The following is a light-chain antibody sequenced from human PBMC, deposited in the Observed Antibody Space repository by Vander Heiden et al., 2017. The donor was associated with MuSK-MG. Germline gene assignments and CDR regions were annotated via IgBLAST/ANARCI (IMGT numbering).Light chain of an antibody. V-gene: IGKV3-11*01. CDR1: QSVSSY. Sequence: DILLTQSPATLTSSAGERVTLTCRASQSVSSYLAWYQQKPGKAPKLLIYDASNRATGIPARFSGSGSGTDFTLTISSLQPEDFAVYYCQQHSAALTFGQGTKVEIK. CDR3: QQHSAALT. CDR2: DAS. J-gene: IGKJ1*01.